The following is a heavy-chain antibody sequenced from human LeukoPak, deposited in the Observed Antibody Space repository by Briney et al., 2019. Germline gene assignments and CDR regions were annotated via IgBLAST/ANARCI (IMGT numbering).Heavy chain of an antibody. J-gene: IGHJ5*02. CDR2: IYHSGST. Sequence: SETLSLTCTVSGYSISSGYYWAWIRQPPGQGLEWIGSIYHSGSTYYNPSLKSRVTISVDSSKNQFSLTLSSVTAADTAVYYCARHRPPNYFGSGSPRNWFDPWGQGTLVTVSS. CDR3: ARHRPPNYFGSGSPRNWFDP. D-gene: IGHD3-10*01. CDR1: GYSISSGYY. V-gene: IGHV4-38-2*02.